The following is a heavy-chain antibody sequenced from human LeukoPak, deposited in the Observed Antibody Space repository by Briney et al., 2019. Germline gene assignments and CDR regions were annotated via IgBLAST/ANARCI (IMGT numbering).Heavy chain of an antibody. CDR2: IKRDGSEK. CDR3: ARLGPASSGWPESFDY. V-gene: IGHV3-7*03. CDR1: GFTFNSYW. Sequence: GGSLRLSCAASGFTFNSYWMNWVRQAPGKGLEWVANIKRDGSEKYYVDSVKGRFTISRDNAKNSLDLQLNSLRVEDTAVYYCARLGPASSGWPESFDYWGQGTLVTVSS. J-gene: IGHJ4*02. D-gene: IGHD6-19*01.